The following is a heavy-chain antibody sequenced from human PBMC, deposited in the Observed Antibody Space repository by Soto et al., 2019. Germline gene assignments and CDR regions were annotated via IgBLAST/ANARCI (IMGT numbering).Heavy chain of an antibody. Sequence: GASVKVSCKASGYTFTSYGISWVRQAPGQGLAWMGWISAYNGNTNYAQKLQGRVTMTTDTSTSTAYMELRSLRSDDTAVYYCARDRPVYYDILTGLDYWGQGTLVTVSS. D-gene: IGHD3-9*01. J-gene: IGHJ4*02. CDR2: ISAYNGNT. CDR3: ARDRPVYYDILTGLDY. V-gene: IGHV1-18*04. CDR1: GYTFTSYG.